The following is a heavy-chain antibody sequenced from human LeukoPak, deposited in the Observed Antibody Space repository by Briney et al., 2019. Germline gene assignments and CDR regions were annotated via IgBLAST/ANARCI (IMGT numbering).Heavy chain of an antibody. CDR3: ATSTFGGGYYYYYMDV. V-gene: IGHV5-51*01. CDR2: IYPDDSNT. D-gene: IGHD3-16*01. Sequence: GESLKISCRVSGYRFTYDWIGWVRQMPGKVMEWVGIIYPDDSNTRYSPSFEGQVTISADKSINTAYLQWNSLKASDTAMYYCATSTFGGGYYYYYMDVWGMGTSVIVSS. J-gene: IGHJ6*03. CDR1: GYRFTYDW.